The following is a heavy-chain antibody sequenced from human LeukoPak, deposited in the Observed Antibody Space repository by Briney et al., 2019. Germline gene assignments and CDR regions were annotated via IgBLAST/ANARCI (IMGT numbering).Heavy chain of an antibody. V-gene: IGHV4-38-2*01. J-gene: IGHJ6*03. CDR3: ARSTGHYYYYYMDV. D-gene: IGHD3-9*01. CDR2: IYHSGST. Sequence: SEPLSLTCAVSGYSISSGYYWGWIRQPPGKGLEWIGSIYHSGSTYYNPSLKSRVTISVDTSKNQFSLKLTSVTAADTSLYYCARSTGHYYYYYMDVWGKGTTVTVSS. CDR1: GYSISSGYY.